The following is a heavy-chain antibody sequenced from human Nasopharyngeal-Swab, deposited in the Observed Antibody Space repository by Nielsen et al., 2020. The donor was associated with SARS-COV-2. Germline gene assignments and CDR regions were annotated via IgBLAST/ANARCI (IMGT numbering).Heavy chain of an antibody. CDR1: GGTFSSYA. CDR3: AQLIAARGAFDY. CDR2: IIPIFGTA. V-gene: IGHV1-69*13. J-gene: IGHJ4*02. Sequence: SVKVSCKASGGTFSSYAISWVRQAPGQGLEWMGGIIPIFGTANYAQKFQGRVTITADESTSTAYMELSSLRSEDTAVYYCAQLIAARGAFDYWGQGTLVTVSS. D-gene: IGHD6-6*01.